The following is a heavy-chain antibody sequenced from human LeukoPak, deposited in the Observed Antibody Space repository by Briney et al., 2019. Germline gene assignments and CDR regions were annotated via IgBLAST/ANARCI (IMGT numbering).Heavy chain of an antibody. CDR2: IYYSGST. J-gene: IGHJ4*02. CDR3: ASGDGYMDY. V-gene: IGHV4-59*01. Sequence: SETLSLTCTVSGGSISSYYWSWIRQPPGKGLEWIGYIYYSGSTNYNPSLKSRVTISVDTSKNQFSLKLSSVTAADTAVYYCASGDGYMDYWGQGTLVTVSS. CDR1: GGSISSYY. D-gene: IGHD5-24*01.